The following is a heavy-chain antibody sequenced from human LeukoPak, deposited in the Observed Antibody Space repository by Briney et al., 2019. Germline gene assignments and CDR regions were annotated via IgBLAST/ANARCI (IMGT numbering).Heavy chain of an antibody. CDR1: GGSISSGGYS. J-gene: IGHJ4*02. V-gene: IGHV4-30-2*01. CDR3: ARSGYVTWFDY. Sequence: PSETLSLTCAVSGGSISSGGYSWSWIRQPPGKGLEWIGYICHSGSTYYIPSLKSRVTISVDRSKNQFSLKLSSVTAADTAVYYCARSGYVTWFDYWGQGTLVTVSS. D-gene: IGHD5-12*01. CDR2: ICHSGST.